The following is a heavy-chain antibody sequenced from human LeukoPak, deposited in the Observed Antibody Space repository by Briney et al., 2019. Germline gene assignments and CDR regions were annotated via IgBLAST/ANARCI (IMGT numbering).Heavy chain of an antibody. CDR3: AKDPGIAVAGYFDY. Sequence: GGSLRLSCTASEFIFSAYGMHWVRQAPGKGLEWVSAISGNGGSTYYADSVKGRFTISRDNSKNTLYLQMNSLRAEDTAVYYCAKDPGIAVAGYFDYWGQGTLVTVSS. V-gene: IGHV3-23*01. J-gene: IGHJ4*02. CDR2: ISGNGGST. CDR1: EFIFSAYG. D-gene: IGHD6-19*01.